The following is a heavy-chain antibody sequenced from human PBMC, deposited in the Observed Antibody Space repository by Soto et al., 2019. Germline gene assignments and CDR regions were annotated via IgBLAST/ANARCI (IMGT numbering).Heavy chain of an antibody. V-gene: IGHV3-11*01. Sequence: QVQLVESGGGLVKPGGSLRLSCAASGFTFSDYYMSWIRQAPGKGLEWVSYISSSGSTIYYADSVKGRFTISRDNAKNSLYLQMNRLRAEDMAVYYCARADYDYVWGSYRYTRTFDYWGQGTLVTVSA. D-gene: IGHD3-16*02. CDR1: GFTFSDYY. J-gene: IGHJ4*02. CDR2: ISSSGSTI. CDR3: ARADYDYVWGSYRYTRTFDY.